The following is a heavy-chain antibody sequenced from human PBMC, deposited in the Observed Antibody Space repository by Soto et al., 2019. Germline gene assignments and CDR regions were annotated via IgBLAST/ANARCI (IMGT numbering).Heavy chain of an antibody. D-gene: IGHD4-17*01. J-gene: IGHJ6*02. CDR3: AREISGDYDYYYGMDV. Sequence: GESLKISCAASGFTFSSYGMHWVRQAPGKGLEWVAVIWYDGSNKYYADSVKGRFTISRDNSKNTLYLQMNSLRAEDTAVYYCAREISGDYDYYYGMDVWGQGTTVTVSS. CDR1: GFTFSSYG. V-gene: IGHV3-33*01. CDR2: IWYDGSNK.